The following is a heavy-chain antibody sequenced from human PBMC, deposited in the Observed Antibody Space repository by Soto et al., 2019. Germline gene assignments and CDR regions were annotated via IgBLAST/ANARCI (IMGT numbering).Heavy chain of an antibody. J-gene: IGHJ5*02. CDR2: IYYSGST. V-gene: IGHV4-39*01. CDR1: GGSISSSSYY. D-gene: IGHD3-10*01. Sequence: SETLSLTCTVSGGSISSSSYYWGWIRQPPGKGLEWIGSIYYSGSTYYNPSLKSRVTISVDTSKNQFSLKLSSVTAADTAVYYCAILWFGELSTTNWFDPWGQGTLVTVSS. CDR3: AILWFGELSTTNWFDP.